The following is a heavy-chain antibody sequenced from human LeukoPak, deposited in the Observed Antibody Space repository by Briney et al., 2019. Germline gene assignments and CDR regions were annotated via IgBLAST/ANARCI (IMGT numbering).Heavy chain of an antibody. CDR3: ARGDYGDYYGMDV. V-gene: IGHV3-30-3*01. J-gene: IGHJ6*02. Sequence: GGSLRLSCAASGFTFSSYAMHWVRQAPGKGLERVAVISYDGSNKYYADSVKGRFTISRDNSKNTLYLQMNSLRAEDTAVYYCARGDYGDYYGMDVWGQGTTVTVSS. CDR2: ISYDGSNK. CDR1: GFTFSSYA. D-gene: IGHD4-17*01.